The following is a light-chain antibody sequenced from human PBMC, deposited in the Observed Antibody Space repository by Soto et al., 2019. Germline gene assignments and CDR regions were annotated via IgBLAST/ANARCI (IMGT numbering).Light chain of an antibody. J-gene: IGKJ4*01. Sequence: DIKMTQAPSSLSASVGDRVTITCXASQSISSYLNWYQQKPGKAPKLLIYAASTLQSGVPSRFSGSGSGTDFTLTISCLQSEDFATYYCQQYYSFPLTSGGGAKVDIK. CDR3: QQYYSFPLT. CDR2: AAS. CDR1: QSISSY. V-gene: IGKV1-39*01.